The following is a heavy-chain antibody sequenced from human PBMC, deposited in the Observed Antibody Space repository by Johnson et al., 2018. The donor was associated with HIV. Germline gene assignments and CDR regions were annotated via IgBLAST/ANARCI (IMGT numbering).Heavy chain of an antibody. Sequence: VQLVESGGGVVQPGRSLRLSCAASGFTFDDHGMSWVRQAPGKGLEWVSGINWNGGSTGYADSVKGRFTISRDNAKNSLTLQMNSLRAEATAVYYCARDGPVDWVAAFDIWGQGTLVTVSS. D-gene: IGHD3-9*01. CDR3: ARDGPVDWVAAFDI. CDR2: INWNGGST. V-gene: IGHV3-20*04. CDR1: GFTFDDHG. J-gene: IGHJ3*02.